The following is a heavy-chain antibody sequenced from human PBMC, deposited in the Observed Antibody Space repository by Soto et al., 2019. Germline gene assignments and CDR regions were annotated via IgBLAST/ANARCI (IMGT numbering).Heavy chain of an antibody. D-gene: IGHD3-9*01. Sequence: EVQLLESGGGLVQPGGSLRLSCAASGFTLSSYDMGWVRQAPGKALEWISLIRGSGGATFYADSVEGRLTISRDISKNTLYLQMNILRAEDSAVYYCAKDRGDNAGYPAFDIWGQGTMVTVSS. CDR3: AKDRGDNAGYPAFDI. J-gene: IGHJ3*02. V-gene: IGHV3-23*01. CDR1: GFTLSSYD. CDR2: IRGSGGAT.